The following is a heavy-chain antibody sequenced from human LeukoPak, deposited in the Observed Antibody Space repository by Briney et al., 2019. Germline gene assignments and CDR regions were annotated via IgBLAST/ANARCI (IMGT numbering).Heavy chain of an antibody. V-gene: IGHV4-39*01. D-gene: IGHD3/OR15-3a*01. Sequence: PSETLSLTCTVSGGSISSSSDYWGWIRQPPGMALEWIGSLYYSGRTYYNPSLKGRVTISVDTSKNQVSLKLSYVTAADTAVYYCATHRGLRYFDYWGQGTLVTVSS. CDR3: ATHRGLRYFDY. J-gene: IGHJ4*02. CDR1: GGSISSSSDY. CDR2: LYYSGRT.